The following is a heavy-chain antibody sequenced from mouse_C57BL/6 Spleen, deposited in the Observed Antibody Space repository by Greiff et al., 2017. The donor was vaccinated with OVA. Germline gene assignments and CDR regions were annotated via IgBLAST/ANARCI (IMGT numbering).Heavy chain of an antibody. J-gene: IGHJ4*01. Sequence: QVQLKESGPELVKPGASVKISCKASGYAFSSSWMNWVKQRPGKGLEWIGRIYPGDGDTNYNEKFKSKATLTVDTSSSTAYMQLSSLTSEDSAVYYCAREGVLRSFYAMDYWGQGTSVTVSS. CDR3: AREGVLRSFYAMDY. V-gene: IGHV1-82*01. CDR2: IYPGDGDT. CDR1: GYAFSSSW. D-gene: IGHD1-1*01.